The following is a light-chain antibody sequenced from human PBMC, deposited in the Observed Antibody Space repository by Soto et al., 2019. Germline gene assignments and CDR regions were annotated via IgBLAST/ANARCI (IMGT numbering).Light chain of an antibody. CDR3: QQDNSYST. CDR1: QSISSW. Sequence: DIQMTQSPSTLSASVGDRVTITCRASQSISSWLAWYQQKPGKAPKLLIYDASSLESGVPSRFSGSGSGTEFTLTISSLQPDEFATYYCQQDNSYSTVGQGTKVEIK. CDR2: DAS. V-gene: IGKV1-5*01. J-gene: IGKJ1*01.